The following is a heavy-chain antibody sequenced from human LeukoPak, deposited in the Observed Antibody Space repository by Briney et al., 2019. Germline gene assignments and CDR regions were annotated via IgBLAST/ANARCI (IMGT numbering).Heavy chain of an antibody. CDR1: GGSISSYY. Sequence: SETLSLTCTVSGGSISSYYWSWIRQPPGKGLEWNGYIYYSGSTYYNPSLKRRVTISVDTSKNQFSLKLSSVTAADTAVYYCARHSRSGYSGYENAFDIWGQGTMVTVSS. D-gene: IGHD5-12*01. J-gene: IGHJ3*02. CDR2: IYYSGST. CDR3: ARHSRSGYSGYENAFDI. V-gene: IGHV4-59*08.